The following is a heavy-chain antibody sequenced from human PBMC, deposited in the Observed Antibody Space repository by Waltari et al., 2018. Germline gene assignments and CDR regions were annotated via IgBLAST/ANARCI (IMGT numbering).Heavy chain of an antibody. V-gene: IGHV3-7*03. CDR1: ALTFRPYW. J-gene: IGHJ4*02. CDR2: INQHGSAR. Sequence: EVQLVEAGGGLVQPGGSLRRSCGGSALTFRPYWCSWVRRAPGKGLEWVANINQHGSARKYGESVKGRFTISRDNAKKSLFLQMNSLRAEDTAVYYCARDSDGTSPETSGFYEWGQGTLVTVSS. CDR3: ARDSDGTSPETSGFYE. D-gene: IGHD1-26*01.